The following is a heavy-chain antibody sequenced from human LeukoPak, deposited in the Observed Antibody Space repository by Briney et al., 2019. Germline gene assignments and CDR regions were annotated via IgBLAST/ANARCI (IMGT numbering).Heavy chain of an antibody. CDR2: INPDGSTT. D-gene: IGHD2-2*02. CDR3: ARVLYCSSTSCYTHYYYMDV. CDR1: GFTFSRYW. J-gene: IGHJ6*03. Sequence: PGESLRLSCAASGFTFSRYWIHWVRQAPGKGLEWVSRINPDGSTTTYADSVKGRFTISRDNAKNTVYLQMNSLRAEDTAVYYCARVLYCSSTSCYTHYYYMDVWGKGTTVTVSS. V-gene: IGHV3-74*01.